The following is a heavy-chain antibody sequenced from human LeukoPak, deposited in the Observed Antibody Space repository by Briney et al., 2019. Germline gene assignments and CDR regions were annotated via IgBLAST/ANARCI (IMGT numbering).Heavy chain of an antibody. D-gene: IGHD3-10*01. CDR2: ISWDGGST. CDR3: AKEPYGSGSYWGYFDY. CDR1: GFTFSSYG. J-gene: IGHJ4*02. V-gene: IGHV3-43*01. Sequence: PGGSLRLSCAASGFTFSSYGMSWVRQAPGKGLEWVSLISWDGGSTYYADSVKGRFTISRDNSKNSLYLQMNSLRTEDTALYYCAKEPYGSGSYWGYFDYWGQGTLVTVSS.